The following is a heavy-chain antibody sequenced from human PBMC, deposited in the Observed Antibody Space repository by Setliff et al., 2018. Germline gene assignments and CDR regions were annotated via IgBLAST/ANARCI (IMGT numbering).Heavy chain of an antibody. V-gene: IGHV3-21*01. J-gene: IGHJ3*02. CDR2: ISSSSSYI. Sequence: PGGSLRLSCAASGFTFSSYSMNWVRQAPGKGLEWVSSISSSSSYIYYADSVKGRFTISRDNAKNSLYLQMNSLRAEDTAVYYCARDREVGATSAGAFDIWGQGTMVTVSS. CDR1: GFTFSSYS. CDR3: ARDREVGATSAGAFDI. D-gene: IGHD1-26*01.